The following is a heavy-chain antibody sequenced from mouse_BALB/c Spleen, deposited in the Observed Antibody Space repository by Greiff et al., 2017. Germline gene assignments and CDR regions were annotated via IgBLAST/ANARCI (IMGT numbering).Heavy chain of an antibody. J-gene: IGHJ3*01. D-gene: IGHD1-1*01. CDR1: GDSITSGY. CDR3: ARYRYGSSPFAY. CDR2: ISYSGST. Sequence: VQLKESGPSLVKPSQTLSLTCSVTGDSITSGYWNWIRKFPGNKLEYMGYISYSGSTYYNPSLKSRISITRDTSKNQYYLQLNSVTTEDTATYYCARYRYGSSPFAYWGQGTLVTVSA. V-gene: IGHV3-8*02.